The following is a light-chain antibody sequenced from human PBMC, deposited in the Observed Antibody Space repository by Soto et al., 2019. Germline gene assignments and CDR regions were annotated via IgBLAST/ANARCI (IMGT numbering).Light chain of an antibody. CDR2: GAS. CDR3: QQYGSSLLT. Sequence: EIVLTQSPGNLSLSPGERATLSCRASQSVSSSYLAWYQQKPGQAPRLLIYGASSRATGIPDRFSGSGSVTDFTLTISRLEPEDFAVYYCQQYGSSLLTFGGGTKVEIK. V-gene: IGKV3-20*01. J-gene: IGKJ4*01. CDR1: QSVSSSY.